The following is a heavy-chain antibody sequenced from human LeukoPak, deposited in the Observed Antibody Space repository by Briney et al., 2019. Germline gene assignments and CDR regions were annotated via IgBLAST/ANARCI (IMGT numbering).Heavy chain of an antibody. V-gene: IGHV4-38-2*01. CDR3: ARHRRGVHTYYDILTGYSTHDY. CDR2: IYHSGST. CDR1: GYSISSGYY. J-gene: IGHJ4*02. D-gene: IGHD3-9*01. Sequence: SETLSLTCAVSGYSISSGYYWGWIRQPPGKGPEWIGSIYHSGSTYYNPSLKSRVTISVDTSKNQFSLKLSSVTAADTAVYYCARHRRGVHTYYDILTGYSTHDYWGQGTLVTVSS.